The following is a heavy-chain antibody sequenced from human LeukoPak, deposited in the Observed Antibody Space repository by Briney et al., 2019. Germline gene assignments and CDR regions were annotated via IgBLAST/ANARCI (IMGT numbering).Heavy chain of an antibody. CDR3: AKDPMGLPPDY. V-gene: IGHV3-23*01. Sequence: GESLKISCAASVFTFSSYAMSWVRHAPGKELEWVSAISGSGGSTYYADSVKGRFTISRDNSKTTLYLQMNRLRAEDTAVYYCAKDPMGLPPDYWGQGTLVTVSS. D-gene: IGHD5-24*01. CDR1: VFTFSSYA. J-gene: IGHJ4*02. CDR2: ISGSGGST.